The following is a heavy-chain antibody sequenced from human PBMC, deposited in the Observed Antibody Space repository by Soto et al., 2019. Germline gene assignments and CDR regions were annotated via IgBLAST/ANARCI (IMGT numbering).Heavy chain of an antibody. Sequence: QVQLQESGPGLVKPSETLSLTCTVSGASISGYYWSWIRKSAGKGLEWIGRIYATGNTDYNPSLKSRVMMSVDTSKKQFALKLRSVTASDTAVYYCVRDGTKTVRDWFDPWGQGISVTFSS. J-gene: IGHJ5*02. CDR2: IYATGNT. D-gene: IGHD1-1*01. V-gene: IGHV4-4*07. CDR1: GASISGYY. CDR3: VRDGTKTVRDWFDP.